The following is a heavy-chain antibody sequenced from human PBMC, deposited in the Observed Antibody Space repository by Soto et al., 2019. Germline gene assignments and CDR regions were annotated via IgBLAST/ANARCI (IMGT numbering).Heavy chain of an antibody. CDR1: GGSVSSGSHH. J-gene: IGHJ4*02. CDR2: IFYSGST. CDR3: ARSSPTNWGIFDY. Sequence: SETLSLTCTVAGGSVSSGSHHWNWIRQPPGKGLEWIGFIFYSGSTSCSPSLKSRVTISVDTSKNQFSLKLSSVTAADTAVYYCARSSPTNWGIFDYWGPGTLVTVSS. V-gene: IGHV4-61*01. D-gene: IGHD7-27*01.